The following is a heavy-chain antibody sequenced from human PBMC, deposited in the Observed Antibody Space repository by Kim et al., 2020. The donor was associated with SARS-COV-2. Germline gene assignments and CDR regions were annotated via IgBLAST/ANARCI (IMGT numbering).Heavy chain of an antibody. CDR3: ARDFVLLWFGTGGGMDV. V-gene: IGHV3-30*04. D-gene: IGHD3-10*01. CDR2: ISYDGSNK. J-gene: IGHJ6*02. Sequence: GGSLRLSCAASGFTFSSYAMHWVRQAPGKGLEWVAVISYDGSNKYYADSVKGRFTISRDNSKNTLYLQMNSLRAEDTAVYYCARDFVLLWFGTGGGMDVWGQGTTVTVSS. CDR1: GFTFSSYA.